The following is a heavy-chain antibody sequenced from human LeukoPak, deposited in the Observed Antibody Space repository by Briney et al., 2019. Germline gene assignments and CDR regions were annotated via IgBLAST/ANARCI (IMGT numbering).Heavy chain of an antibody. V-gene: IGHV3-23*01. Sequence: SGSGXTTYYADSVXXXFTXXRDNSEXTLFLQMDSLRGEDTAVYYCAKDDSMVRGITHFDYWGQGTLVTVSS. D-gene: IGHD3-10*01. CDR3: AKDDSMVRGITHFDY. J-gene: IGHJ4*02. CDR2: SGSGXTT.